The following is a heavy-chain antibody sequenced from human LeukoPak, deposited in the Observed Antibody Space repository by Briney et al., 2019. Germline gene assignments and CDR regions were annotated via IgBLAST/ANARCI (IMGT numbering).Heavy chain of an antibody. V-gene: IGHV4-34*01. J-gene: IGHJ4*02. CDR1: GGSINSYY. CDR2: INHSGST. Sequence: SETLSLTCTVSGGSINSYYWSWIRQPPGKGLEWIGEINHSGSTNYNPSLKSRVTISVDTSKNQFSLKLSSVTAADTAVYYCARGRRDGYNRPFDYWGQGTLVTVSS. CDR3: ARGRRDGYNRPFDY. D-gene: IGHD5-12*01.